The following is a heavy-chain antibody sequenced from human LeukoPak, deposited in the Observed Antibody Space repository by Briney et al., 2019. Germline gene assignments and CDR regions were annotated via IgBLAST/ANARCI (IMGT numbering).Heavy chain of an antibody. D-gene: IGHD2-2*01. J-gene: IGHJ4*02. CDR2: IVVGSGNT. V-gene: IGHV1-58*01. CDR3: AADLFCSSTSCQDF. Sequence: SVKVSCKASGFTFTSSAVQWVRQARGQRLEWIGWIVVGSGNTNYAQKFQERVTITRDMSTSTAYMELSSLRSEDTAVYYCAADLFCSSTSCQDFWGQGTLVTVSS. CDR1: GFTFTSSA.